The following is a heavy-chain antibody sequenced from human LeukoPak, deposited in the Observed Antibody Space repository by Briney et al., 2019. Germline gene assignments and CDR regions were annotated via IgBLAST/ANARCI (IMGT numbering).Heavy chain of an antibody. CDR2: ISYDGSNK. CDR3: AKGPGIEWLTAFDI. D-gene: IGHD3-3*01. Sequence: GGSLRLSCAASGFTFSSYGMHWVRQAPGKGLEWVAVISYDGSNKYYADSVKGRFTISRDNSKNTLYLQMNSLRAEDTAVYDCAKGPGIEWLTAFDIWGQGTMVTVSS. CDR1: GFTFSSYG. J-gene: IGHJ3*02. V-gene: IGHV3-30*18.